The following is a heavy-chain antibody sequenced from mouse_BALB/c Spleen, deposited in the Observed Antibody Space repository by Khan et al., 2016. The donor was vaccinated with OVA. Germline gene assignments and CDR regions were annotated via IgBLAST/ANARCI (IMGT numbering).Heavy chain of an antibody. V-gene: IGHV1S132*01. D-gene: IGHD1-1*01. CDR1: GYIFTSYW. CDR3: ARSDYGSTYAMDY. Sequence: QVQLKQSGAELVRPGASVKLSCKTSGYIFTSYWIHWVKQRPGQGLAWIARIYPGTGSTYYNEKFKGKATLTADKSSSTAYMQRSSLKSEDSAVDFCARSDYGSTYAMDYWGQGTSVTVSS. J-gene: IGHJ4*01. CDR2: IYPGTGST.